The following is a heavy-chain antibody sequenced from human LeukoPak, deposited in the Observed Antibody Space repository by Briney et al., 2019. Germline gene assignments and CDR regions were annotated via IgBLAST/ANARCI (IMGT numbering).Heavy chain of an antibody. CDR1: GFTFSSYW. CDR3: ARDREQEPTYDY. Sequence: QPGGSLRLSCVASGFTFSSYWMHWVRQAPGKGLVWVSRINSDGSNTNYADSVKGRFTISRDNAKNTLYLQMNSLRAEDTAVYYCARDREQEPTYDYWGRGTLVTVSS. D-gene: IGHD6-13*01. V-gene: IGHV3-74*01. CDR2: INSDGSNT. J-gene: IGHJ4*02.